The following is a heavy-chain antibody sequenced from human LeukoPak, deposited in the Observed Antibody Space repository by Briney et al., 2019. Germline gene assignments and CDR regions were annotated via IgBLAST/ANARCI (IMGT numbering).Heavy chain of an antibody. CDR2: IIPIFGTA. Sequence: EASVKVSCKASGGTFSSYAISWVRQAPGQGLEWMGGIIPIFGTANYAQKFQGRVTITADESTSTAYMELSSLRSEDTAVYYCAKDRWRDGSSSFDNWGQGTLVTVSS. J-gene: IGHJ4*02. CDR1: GGTFSSYA. V-gene: IGHV1-69*13. CDR3: AKDRWRDGSSSFDN. D-gene: IGHD6-6*01.